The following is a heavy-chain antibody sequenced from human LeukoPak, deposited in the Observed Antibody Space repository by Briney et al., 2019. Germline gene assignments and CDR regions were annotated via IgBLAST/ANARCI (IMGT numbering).Heavy chain of an antibody. Sequence: PGGSLRLSCAASGFTFSSYAMHWVRQAPGKGLEWVAVISYDGSNKYYADSVKGRFTISRDNSKNTLYLQMNSLRAEDTAVYYCARDGPGYDILTGYSGSYYYGMDVWGQGTTATVSS. J-gene: IGHJ6*02. V-gene: IGHV3-30-3*01. D-gene: IGHD3-9*01. CDR3: ARDGPGYDILTGYSGSYYYGMDV. CDR1: GFTFSSYA. CDR2: ISYDGSNK.